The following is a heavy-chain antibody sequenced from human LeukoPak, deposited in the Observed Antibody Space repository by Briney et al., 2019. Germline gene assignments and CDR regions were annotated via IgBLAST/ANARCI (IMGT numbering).Heavy chain of an antibody. Sequence: ASVKVSCKASGYTFTGYYMHWVRQAPGQGLEWMGWINPHSGGTNYAQKFQGRVTMTRDTSISTAYMELSRLRSDDTAVYYCARAGLYYDSSGYYSGWFDPWGQGTLVTVSS. CDR3: ARAGLYYDSSGYYSGWFDP. CDR1: GYTFTGYY. CDR2: INPHSGGT. D-gene: IGHD3-22*01. J-gene: IGHJ5*02. V-gene: IGHV1-2*02.